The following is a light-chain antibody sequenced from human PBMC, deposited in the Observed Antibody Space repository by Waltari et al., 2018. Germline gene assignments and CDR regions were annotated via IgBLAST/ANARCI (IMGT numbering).Light chain of an antibody. CDR3: QQYNNWPLT. CDR1: QRISSN. CDR2: SAS. V-gene: IGKV3-15*01. Sequence: EIVMTQSPATLSVSPGERATLTCRASQRISSNLAWYQPKPGQAPRLLIYSASARATGVPARFSGSVSGTEFTLTISSLQSEDFAVYYCQQYNNWPLTFGGGTKVEIK. J-gene: IGKJ4*01.